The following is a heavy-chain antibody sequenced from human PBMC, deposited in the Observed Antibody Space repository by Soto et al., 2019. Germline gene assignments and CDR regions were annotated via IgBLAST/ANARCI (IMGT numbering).Heavy chain of an antibody. J-gene: IGHJ6*02. D-gene: IGHD3-3*01. CDR3: ARDLRAGYDFWSGYYTSTWGYYYYGMDV. CDR2: ISSSGSTI. CDR1: GFTFSSYV. Sequence: GGSLRLSCAASGFTFSSYVMNWVRQAPGKGLEWVSYISSSGSTIYYADSVKGRFTISRDNAKNSLYLQMNSLRAEDTAVYYCARDLRAGYDFWSGYYTSTWGYYYYGMDVWGRGTTGTV. V-gene: IGHV3-48*03.